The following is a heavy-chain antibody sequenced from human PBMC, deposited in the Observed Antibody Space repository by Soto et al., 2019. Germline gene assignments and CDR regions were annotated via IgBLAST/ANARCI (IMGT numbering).Heavy chain of an antibody. CDR2: ITSDGSST. J-gene: IGHJ3*02. V-gene: IGHV3-74*01. Sequence: PGGSLRLSCAASGFTFSSYWMHWFRQAPGKGLVWVSRITSDGSSTSYADSVKGRFIISRDNAKNTLYLQMNSMRAEDTDVYYCARSRSGSYYDFWSGYHAFDIWGKETMVTVSS. CDR3: ARSRSGSYYDFWSGYHAFDI. CDR1: GFTFSSYW. D-gene: IGHD3-3*01.